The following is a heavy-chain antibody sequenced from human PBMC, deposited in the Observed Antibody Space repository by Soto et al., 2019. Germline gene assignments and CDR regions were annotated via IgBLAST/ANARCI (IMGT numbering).Heavy chain of an antibody. J-gene: IGHJ3*02. CDR3: ARVLGLYDSSGYYHVNDAFDI. V-gene: IGHV5-51*01. Sequence: GESMKISCRGSGYSFTSYWIGWVRQMPGKCLEWMGIIYPGDSDTRYSPSFQGQVTISADKSISTAYLQWSSLKASDTAMYYCARVLGLYDSSGYYHVNDAFDIWGQGTMVTVSS. CDR2: IYPGDSDT. CDR1: GYSFTSYW. D-gene: IGHD3-22*01.